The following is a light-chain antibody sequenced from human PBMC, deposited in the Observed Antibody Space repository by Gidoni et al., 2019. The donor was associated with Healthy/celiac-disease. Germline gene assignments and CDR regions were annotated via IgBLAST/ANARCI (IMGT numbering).Light chain of an antibody. V-gene: IGKV3-15*01. CDR2: GAS. J-gene: IGKJ1*01. CDR3: QQYNNWPPKT. CDR1: QSVSSN. Sequence: EIVMTQSPATLSVSPGERATLSCMDSQSVSSNLSWYQQKPGQAPRLLIYGASTRATGIPARFSGSGSGTEFTLTISSLQSEDFAVYYCQQYNNWPPKTFGQGTKVEIK.